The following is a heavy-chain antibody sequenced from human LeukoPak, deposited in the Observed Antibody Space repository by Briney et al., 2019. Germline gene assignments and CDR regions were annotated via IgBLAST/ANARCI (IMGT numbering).Heavy chain of an antibody. CDR1: GYTFTAYY. V-gene: IGHV1-2*02. J-gene: IGHJ4*02. D-gene: IGHD3-10*01. CDR3: ARDFALLWLGDKPFDY. Sequence: ASVKVSCKTSGYTFTAYYVHWVRQAPGQGLEWMGWINPNSGGTNYAQKFQGRVTMTRDTSISTAYMELSRLGSDDTAVYFCARDFALLWLGDKPFDYWGQGTLVTVSS. CDR2: INPNSGGT.